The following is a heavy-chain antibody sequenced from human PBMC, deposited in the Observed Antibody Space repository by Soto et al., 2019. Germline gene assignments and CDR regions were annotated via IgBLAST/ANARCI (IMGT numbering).Heavy chain of an antibody. D-gene: IGHD3-9*01. CDR3: ARDILTGYLRFDY. CDR1: GFTFSSYS. CDR2: ISSSSSYI. J-gene: IGHJ4*02. V-gene: IGHV3-21*01. Sequence: GGSLRLSCAASGFTFSSYSMNWVRQAPGKGLEWVSSISSSSSYIYYADSVKGRFTISRDNAKNSLYLQMNSLRAEETAVYYCARDILTGYLRFDYWGQGTLVTVSS.